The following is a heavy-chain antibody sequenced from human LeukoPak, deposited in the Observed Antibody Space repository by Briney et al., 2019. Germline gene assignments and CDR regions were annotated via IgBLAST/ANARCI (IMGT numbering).Heavy chain of an antibody. V-gene: IGHV3-23*01. J-gene: IGHJ4*02. D-gene: IGHD1-26*01. Sequence: GGSLRLSCAASGFTFSSYTMSWVRQAPGKGLEWVSAISGSGGSTYYADSAKGRFTISRDNSKNTLYLQMNSLRAEDTAVYYCAKDMSYSGSYSVYWGQGTLVTVSS. CDR2: ISGSGGST. CDR1: GFTFSSYT. CDR3: AKDMSYSGSYSVY.